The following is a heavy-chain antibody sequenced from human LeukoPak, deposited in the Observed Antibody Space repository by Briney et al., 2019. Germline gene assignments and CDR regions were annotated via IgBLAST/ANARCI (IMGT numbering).Heavy chain of an antibody. Sequence: SETLSLTCTVSGGSISSYYWSWIRQPPGKGLEWIGYIYYSGSTNYNPSLKSRVTISVDTSKNQFSLKLSSVTAADTAVYYCAKDARATVTHWYFDLWGRGTLVTVSS. CDR3: AKDARATVTHWYFDL. V-gene: IGHV4-59*01. CDR2: IYYSGST. J-gene: IGHJ2*01. CDR1: GGSISSYY. D-gene: IGHD4-17*01.